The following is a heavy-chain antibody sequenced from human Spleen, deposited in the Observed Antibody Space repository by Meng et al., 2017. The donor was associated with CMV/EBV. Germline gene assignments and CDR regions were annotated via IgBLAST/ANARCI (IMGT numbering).Heavy chain of an antibody. CDR2: IYWDDDK. Sequence: ITLKESGPTLVKPTQTLTLTCTFSGFSLSTSGVAVGWIRQPPGKALEWVALIYWDDDKRYSPSLTGRVSITKGASNNQVVLTLTNMHPEDTGTYYCAHKHAAGGNWFDPWGQGTLVTVSS. CDR1: GFSLSTSGVA. V-gene: IGHV2-5*02. CDR3: AHKHAAGGNWFDP. J-gene: IGHJ5*02. D-gene: IGHD6-13*01.